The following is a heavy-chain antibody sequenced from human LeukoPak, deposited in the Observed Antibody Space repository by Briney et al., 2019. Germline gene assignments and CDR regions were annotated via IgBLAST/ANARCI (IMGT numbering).Heavy chain of an antibody. V-gene: IGHV4-39*01. J-gene: IGHJ4*02. CDR3: ARLSLGSGYYFDY. CDR2: IYYSGST. CDR1: GGSLSSSSYY. Sequence: SETLSLTCTVSGGSLSSSSYYWGWIRQPPGKGLEWIGSIYYSGSTHYNPSLKSRVTISVDTSKKQFSLKLGSVTAADTAVYYCARLSLGSGYYFDYWGQGTLVTVSS. D-gene: IGHD3-3*01.